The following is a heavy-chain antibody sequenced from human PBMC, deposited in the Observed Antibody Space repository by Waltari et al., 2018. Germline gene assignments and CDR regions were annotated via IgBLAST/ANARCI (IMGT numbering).Heavy chain of an antibody. V-gene: IGHV3-7*04. J-gene: IGHJ4*02. CDR1: GCNFGSHW. CDR2: IKEDGSQK. Sequence: EVQLVESGGGLVQPGGSLRLSCAASGCNFGSHWMVWVLKAPGKGLEWVANIKEDGSQKYFGDSVKGRFTISRDNAKNSLYLQMDSLRAEDTGVYYCARDVLERHSCFDYWGQGTLVSVAS. D-gene: IGHD1-1*01. CDR3: ARDVLERHSCFDY.